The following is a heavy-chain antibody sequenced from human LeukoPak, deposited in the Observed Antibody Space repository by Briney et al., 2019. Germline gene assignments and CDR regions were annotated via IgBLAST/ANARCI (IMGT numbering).Heavy chain of an antibody. V-gene: IGHV4-59*01. D-gene: IGHD5-12*01. CDR1: GGSISRYY. CDR2: IYYSGST. Sequence: SETLSLTCTVSGGSISRYYWSWIRQPPGEGLEWIGYIYYSGSTNYNPSLKSRVTISVDTSKNQFSLKLSSVTAADTAVYYCARGGYSGYGPYFDYWGQGTLVTVSS. CDR3: ARGGYSGYGPYFDY. J-gene: IGHJ4*02.